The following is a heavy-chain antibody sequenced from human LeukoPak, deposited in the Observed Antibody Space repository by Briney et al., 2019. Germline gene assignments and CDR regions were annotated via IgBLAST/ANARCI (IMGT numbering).Heavy chain of an antibody. Sequence: ASVKVSCKASGGTFSSYAISWVRQAPGQGLEWMGGIIPIFGTANYAQKFQGRVTITADKSTSTAYMELSSLRSEDTAVYYCARTTGYSSGWYFGDYWGQGTLVTVSS. CDR1: GGTFSSYA. V-gene: IGHV1-69*06. CDR3: ARTTGYSSGWYFGDY. D-gene: IGHD6-19*01. CDR2: IIPIFGTA. J-gene: IGHJ4*02.